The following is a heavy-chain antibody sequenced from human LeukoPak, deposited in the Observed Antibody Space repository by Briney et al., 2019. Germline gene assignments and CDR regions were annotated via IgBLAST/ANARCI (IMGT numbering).Heavy chain of an antibody. CDR1: GGSISSNSHY. Sequence: SETLSLTCTVSGGSISSNSHYWGWVRQPPGKGLEWIGSIYYSGSTYYNPSLKSRVTISVDTSKNQFSLKLSSVTAADTAVYYCARHYDIFRNWGQGTLVTVSS. J-gene: IGHJ4*02. CDR2: IYYSGST. V-gene: IGHV4-39*01. D-gene: IGHD3-9*01. CDR3: ARHYDIFRN.